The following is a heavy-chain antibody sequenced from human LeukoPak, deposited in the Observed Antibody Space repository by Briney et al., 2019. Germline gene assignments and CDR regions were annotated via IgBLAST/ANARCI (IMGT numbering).Heavy chain of an antibody. CDR2: IIPIFGTA. J-gene: IGHJ4*02. CDR3: ASDLDSSGYDY. V-gene: IGHV1-69*05. Sequence: ASVKVSCKASGGTFSSYAISWVRQAPGQGLEWMGRIIPIFGTANYAQKFQGRVTITTDESTSTAYMELSSLRSEDTAVYYCASDLDSSGYDYWGQGTLVTVSS. CDR1: GGTFSSYA. D-gene: IGHD3-22*01.